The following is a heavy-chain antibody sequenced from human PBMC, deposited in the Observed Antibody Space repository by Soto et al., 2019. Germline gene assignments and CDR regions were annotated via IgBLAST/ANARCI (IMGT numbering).Heavy chain of an antibody. Sequence: QVQLVQSGAEVKKPGASVKVSCKASGYTFTSYGISWVRQAPGQGIEWMGWINPYNGTTNYAQKPQGRFTMTADTSTNTAYMELRSLRSDDTAVYYCARDWFGIDYWGQGTLVTVSS. D-gene: IGHD3-16*01. J-gene: IGHJ4*02. CDR3: ARDWFGIDY. CDR1: GYTFTSYG. V-gene: IGHV1-18*01. CDR2: INPYNGTT.